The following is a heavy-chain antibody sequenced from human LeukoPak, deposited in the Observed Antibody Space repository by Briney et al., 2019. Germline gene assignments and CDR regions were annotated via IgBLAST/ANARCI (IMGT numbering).Heavy chain of an antibody. D-gene: IGHD6-19*01. Sequence: GGSLRLSCAASGFAFSSSWMSWVRQAPGKELEWVANIKQDGSEKYYVDSVKGRFTISRDNTKNSLYLQMDSLRAEDRAVYYCARISTSVAGADYWGQGALVTVSS. V-gene: IGHV3-7*01. J-gene: IGHJ4*02. CDR3: ARISTSVAGADY. CDR2: IKQDGSEK. CDR1: GFAFSSSW.